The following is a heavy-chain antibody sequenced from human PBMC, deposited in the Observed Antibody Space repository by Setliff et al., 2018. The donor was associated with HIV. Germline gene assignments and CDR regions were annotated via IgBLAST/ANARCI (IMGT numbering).Heavy chain of an antibody. V-gene: IGHV1-18*01. J-gene: IGHJ4*02. CDR3: ARGSSGYDNFDY. CDR2: INTYNGNT. CDR1: GYTLTTYG. Sequence: ASVKVSCKASGYTLTTYGITWVRQAPGQGLEWMGWINTYNGNTNYAQNLQGRITMTTDTSTSTAFMEVRSLRSVDTAVYYCARGSSGYDNFDYWGQGTLVTVSS. D-gene: IGHD5-12*01.